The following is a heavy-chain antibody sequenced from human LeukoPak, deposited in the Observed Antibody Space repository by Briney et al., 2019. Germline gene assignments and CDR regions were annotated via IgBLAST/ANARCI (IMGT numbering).Heavy chain of an antibody. Sequence: GGSLRLSCAASGFTFSSHWMHWVRQAPGKGLVWVSRINSDGSSTSYADSVKGRFIISRDNAKNSLYLQMNSLRAEDTSVYYCASGEMATPFDYWGQGTLVTVSS. CDR2: INSDGSST. J-gene: IGHJ4*02. CDR1: GFTFSSHW. CDR3: ASGEMATPFDY. V-gene: IGHV3-74*01. D-gene: IGHD5-24*01.